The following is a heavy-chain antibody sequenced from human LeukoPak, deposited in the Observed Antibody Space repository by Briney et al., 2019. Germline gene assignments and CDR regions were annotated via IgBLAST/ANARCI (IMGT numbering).Heavy chain of an antibody. D-gene: IGHD3-10*01. Sequence: GGSLRLSCAASGFTFSSYAMSWVRQAPGKGLEWVSAISGSGGSTYYAGSVKGRFTISRDNAKNSLYLQMNSLRAEDTAVYYCARDAGYYGSGSYYDYWGQGTLVTVSS. CDR1: GFTFSSYA. V-gene: IGHV3-23*01. J-gene: IGHJ4*02. CDR3: ARDAGYYGSGSYYDY. CDR2: ISGSGGST.